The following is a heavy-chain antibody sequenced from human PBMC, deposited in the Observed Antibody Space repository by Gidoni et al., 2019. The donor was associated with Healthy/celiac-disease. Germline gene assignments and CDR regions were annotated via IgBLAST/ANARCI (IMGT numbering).Heavy chain of an antibody. CDR2: INPNSGGT. Sequence: QVQLVQSGAEVKKPGASVKVSCKASGYTFTGYYMHWVRQAPGQGLEWMGWINPNSGGTNYEQKFQGRVTMTRDTSISTAYMELSRLRSDDTAVYYCARGKQQLAAYYYYYGMDVWGQGTTVTVSS. D-gene: IGHD6-13*01. V-gene: IGHV1-2*02. J-gene: IGHJ6*02. CDR3: ARGKQQLAAYYYYYGMDV. CDR1: GYTFTGYY.